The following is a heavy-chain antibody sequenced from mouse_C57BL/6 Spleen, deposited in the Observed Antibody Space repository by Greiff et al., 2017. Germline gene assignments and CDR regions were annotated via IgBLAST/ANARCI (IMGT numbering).Heavy chain of an antibody. J-gene: IGHJ1*03. CDR1: GFTFSDYG. CDR2: ISSGSSTI. D-gene: IGHD2-4*01. V-gene: IGHV5-17*01. Sequence: EVQRVESGGGLVKPGGSLKLSCAASGFTFSDYGMHWVRQAPEKGLEWVAYISSGSSTIYYADTVKGRFTISRDKAKNTLFLQMTSLRSEDTAMYYCARNGYDYEGWYFDVWGTGTTVTVSS. CDR3: ARNGYDYEGWYFDV.